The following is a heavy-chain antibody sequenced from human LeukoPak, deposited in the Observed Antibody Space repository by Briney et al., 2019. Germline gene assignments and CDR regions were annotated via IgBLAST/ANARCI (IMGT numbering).Heavy chain of an antibody. CDR3: VRGRDGYNHFDS. J-gene: IGHJ4*02. V-gene: IGHV1-69*05. Sequence: SVKVSCKASGGAFRRLDLSWVRQAPGRGLEWMGGFLPIFGTTNYAHKFQGRVTITTDEATSTAYMDLTSLESDDTAVYYCVRGRDGYNHFDSWGQGTQVTVSS. CDR2: FLPIFGTT. D-gene: IGHD5-24*01. CDR1: GGAFRRLD.